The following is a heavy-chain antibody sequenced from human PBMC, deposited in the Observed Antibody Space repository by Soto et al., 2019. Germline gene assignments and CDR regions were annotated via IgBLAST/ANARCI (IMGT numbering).Heavy chain of an antibody. D-gene: IGHD6-19*01. J-gene: IGHJ5*01. CDR1: GFTVSSSY. CDR2: IYSSGST. V-gene: IGHV3-66*01. Sequence: EVQLVEAGGGLVQPGGSLRLSCAASGFTVSSSYISWVRQAPGKRLEWVSTIYSSGSTYYADSVRGRFTISRDDSKNTLYLQMNSLSVDDPAVYYCTREASASGWWSRGSFESWGQGTLVTVSS. CDR3: TREASASGWWSRGSFES.